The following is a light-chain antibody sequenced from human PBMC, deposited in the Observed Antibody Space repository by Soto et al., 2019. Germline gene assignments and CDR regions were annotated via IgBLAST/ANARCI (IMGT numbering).Light chain of an antibody. J-gene: IGLJ2*01. CDR2: EVS. V-gene: IGLV2-8*01. CDR3: SSYAGSKNLV. Sequence: QSVLTQPPSASGSPGQSVTISCPGTSSDVGGYNYVSWYQQHPGKAPKLMIYEVSKRPSGVPDRFSGSKSGNTASLTVSGLQAEDEADYYCSSYAGSKNLVFAAVAKLTVL. CDR1: SSDVGGYNY.